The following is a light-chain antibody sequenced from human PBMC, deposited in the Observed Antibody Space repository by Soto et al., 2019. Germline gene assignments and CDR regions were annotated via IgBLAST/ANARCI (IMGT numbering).Light chain of an antibody. CDR3: SSFASSNTWV. J-gene: IGLJ3*02. V-gene: IGLV2-8*01. Sequence: QSALTQPPSASGSPGQSVTISCTGTSSDIGAYNYVSWYQQHAGNAPKLVIYEHTKRPSGVPDRFSGSKSANTASLTVSGLQAEDEADYYCSSFASSNTWVFGGGTQLTVL. CDR1: SSDIGAYNY. CDR2: EHT.